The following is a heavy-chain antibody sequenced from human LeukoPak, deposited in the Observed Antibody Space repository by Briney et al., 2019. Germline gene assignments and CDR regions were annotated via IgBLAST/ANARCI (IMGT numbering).Heavy chain of an antibody. CDR2: IYYSGST. CDR1: GGSISSYY. J-gene: IGHJ5*02. Sequence: PSETLSLTCTVSGGSISSYYWSWIRQSPGKGLEWIGYIYYSGSTNYNPSLKSRVTISVDTSKNQFSLKLSSVTAADTAVYYCARDLIAAAGDNWFDPWGQGTLVTVSS. D-gene: IGHD6-13*01. V-gene: IGHV4-59*01. CDR3: ARDLIAAAGDNWFDP.